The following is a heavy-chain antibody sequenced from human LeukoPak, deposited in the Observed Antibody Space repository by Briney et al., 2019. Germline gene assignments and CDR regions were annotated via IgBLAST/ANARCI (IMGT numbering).Heavy chain of an antibody. Sequence: SVKVSCKASGGTFSSYAISWVRQAPGQGLEWMGGIIPIFGTANYAQKFQGRVTITADKSTSTAYMELSSLRSDDTAVYYCARDFHPFWSGYYSDYWGQGTLVTVSS. CDR2: IIPIFGTA. CDR1: GGTFSSYA. V-gene: IGHV1-69*06. D-gene: IGHD3-3*01. CDR3: ARDFHPFWSGYYSDY. J-gene: IGHJ4*02.